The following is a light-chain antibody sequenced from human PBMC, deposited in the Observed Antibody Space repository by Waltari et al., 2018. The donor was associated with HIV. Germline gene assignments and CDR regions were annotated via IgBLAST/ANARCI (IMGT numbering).Light chain of an antibody. J-gene: IGKJ3*01. V-gene: IGKV3-20*01. CDR3: QQYGTSPFT. Sequence: EIVLTQSPGTLSLSPGERANLSCRTGQRIRNRLLAWYQQKAGQAPRLLIYGVSSRATGIPERFSGSGSETDFTLTISRLEPEDSAVYYCQQYGTSPFTFGPGTKVDI. CDR2: GVS. CDR1: QRIRNRL.